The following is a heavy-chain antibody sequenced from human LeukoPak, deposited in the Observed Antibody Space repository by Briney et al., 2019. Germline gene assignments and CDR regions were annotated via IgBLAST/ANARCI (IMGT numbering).Heavy chain of an antibody. Sequence: SETLSLTCTVSGGSISSSSYYWGWIRQPPGKGLEWIGSIYYSGSTYYNPSLKSRVTISVDTSKKQFSRKLSSVTAADTAIYYCARLGGITMVRGLIGYWGQGTLVTVSS. J-gene: IGHJ4*02. V-gene: IGHV4-39*01. CDR1: GGSISSSSYY. D-gene: IGHD3-10*01. CDR2: IYYSGST. CDR3: ARLGGITMVRGLIGY.